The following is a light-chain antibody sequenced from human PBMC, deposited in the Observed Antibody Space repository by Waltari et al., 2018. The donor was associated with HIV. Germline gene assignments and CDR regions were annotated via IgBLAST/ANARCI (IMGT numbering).Light chain of an antibody. CDR1: NDDIGSYIY. CDR3: TSYTSASTVV. J-gene: IGLJ2*01. Sequence: QSVLTQPASVSGSPGQSITISCSGTNDDIGSYIYVYWYQQHPGKAPKLLIYEVSSRPSGVSGRFSGSKSGHTASLTISGIQTEDEAHYYCTSYTSASTVVFGGGTKLTVL. CDR2: EVS. V-gene: IGLV2-14*01.